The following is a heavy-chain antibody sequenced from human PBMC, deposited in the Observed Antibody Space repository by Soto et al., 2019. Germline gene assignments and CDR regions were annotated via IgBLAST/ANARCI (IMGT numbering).Heavy chain of an antibody. V-gene: IGHV3-33*01. D-gene: IGHD6-13*01. CDR2: IWYDGSNK. Sequence: GGSLRLSCAASGFTFSSYGMHWVRQAPGKGLEWVAVIWYDGSNKYYADSVKGRFTISRDNSKNTLYLQMNSLRAEDTAVYYCARTVPDEIAAAGDAFDIWGQGTMVTVSS. CDR3: ARTVPDEIAAAGDAFDI. CDR1: GFTFSSYG. J-gene: IGHJ3*02.